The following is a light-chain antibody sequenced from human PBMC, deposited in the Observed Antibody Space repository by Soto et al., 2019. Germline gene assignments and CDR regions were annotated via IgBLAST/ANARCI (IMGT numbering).Light chain of an antibody. CDR1: XXXVGGYTY. J-gene: IGLJ2*01. V-gene: IGLV2-14*01. CDR3: SSYTTISTVV. CDR2: DVN. Sequence: QXVLTQPASVSGSXXXXXXXXXXGXXXXVGGYTYVSWYQQHSGKAPLLIIFDVNNRPSGVSDRFSGSKSGNTASLTISGLQADDEATYFCSSYTTISTVVFGGGTKLTVL.